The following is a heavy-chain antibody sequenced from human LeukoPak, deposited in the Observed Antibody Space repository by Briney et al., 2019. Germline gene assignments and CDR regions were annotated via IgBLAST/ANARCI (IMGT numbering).Heavy chain of an antibody. Sequence: SETLSLTCAVYGGSFSGYYWSWIRQPPGKGLEWIGEINHSGSTNYNPSLKSRVTISVDTSKNQFSLKLSSATAADTAVYYCARRRLPRQWLATYNWFDPWGQGTLVTVSS. V-gene: IGHV4-34*01. CDR2: INHSGST. CDR3: ARRRLPRQWLATYNWFDP. CDR1: GGSFSGYY. J-gene: IGHJ5*02. D-gene: IGHD6-19*01.